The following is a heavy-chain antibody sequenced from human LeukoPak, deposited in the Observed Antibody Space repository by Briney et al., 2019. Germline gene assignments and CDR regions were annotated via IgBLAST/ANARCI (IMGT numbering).Heavy chain of an antibody. CDR2: LYSGSST. D-gene: IGHD3-3*02. V-gene: IGHV3-53*01. CDR3: ARVGDHFHWYLDL. CDR1: GFTVSTNY. J-gene: IGHJ2*01. Sequence: GGSLRLSCAASGFTVSTNYMNWVRQAPGKGLEWVSILYSGSSTYYADSVEGRFIVSRDSSKNTLSLQMNDLRAEDTAVYYCARVGDHFHWYLDLWGRGILVTVSS.